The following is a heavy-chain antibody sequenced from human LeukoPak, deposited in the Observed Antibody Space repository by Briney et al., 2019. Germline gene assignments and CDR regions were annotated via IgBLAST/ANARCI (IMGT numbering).Heavy chain of an antibody. J-gene: IGHJ6*02. Sequence: PGGSLRLSCAASGFIFNNYAIAWVRQGPGKGLEWVSGISASGSRTYYADSVKGRFTISRDNSKNTLFLQMNILRAEDTAVYYCAKAQGSCGGDTCQYAVDVWGQGTTVTVSS. CDR2: ISASGSRT. D-gene: IGHD2-15*01. V-gene: IGHV3-23*01. CDR3: AKAQGSCGGDTCQYAVDV. CDR1: GFIFNNYA.